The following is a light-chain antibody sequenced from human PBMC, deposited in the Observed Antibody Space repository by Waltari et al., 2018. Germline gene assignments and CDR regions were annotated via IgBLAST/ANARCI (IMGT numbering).Light chain of an antibody. CDR2: DVT. CDR1: SSNIGAGFA. Sequence: QSVLTQPPSVSGAPGQRATISCTGSSSNIGAGFAVHWYPQLPGAAPKLMIYDVTKRPSGVSNRFSGSKSGNTASLTISGLQAEDEADYYCISYTTRRLWVFGGGTQLTVL. V-gene: IGLV1-40*01. CDR3: ISYTTRRLWV. J-gene: IGLJ3*02.